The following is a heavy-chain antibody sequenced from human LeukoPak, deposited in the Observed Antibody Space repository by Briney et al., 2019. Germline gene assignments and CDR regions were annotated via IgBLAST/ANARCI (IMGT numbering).Heavy chain of an antibody. D-gene: IGHD2-2*01. CDR3: ARDEGCSSTSCPVGYYYMDV. J-gene: IGHJ6*03. V-gene: IGHV3-48*01. Sequence: GGSLRLSCAASGFSFSTYPMNWVRQAPGKGLEWVSYISTYSSTKHYADSVKGRFTIARDDAKNSLYLQMNSLTAEDTGVYFCARDEGCSSTSCPVGYYYMDVWGKGTTVTVSS. CDR1: GFSFSTYP. CDR2: ISTYSSTK.